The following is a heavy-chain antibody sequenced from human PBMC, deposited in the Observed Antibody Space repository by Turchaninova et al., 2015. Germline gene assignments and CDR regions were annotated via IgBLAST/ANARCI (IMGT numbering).Heavy chain of an antibody. Sequence: QVQLQESGPGLVKPSETLSLTCTVSGGSISSYYWSWIRQPPGKGLEWIGYIYYSGSTNYNPSRKSRVTISVDTSKNQFSLKLSSVTAADTAVYYCARGARGPSLDIWGQGTMVTVSS. CDR1: GGSISSYY. J-gene: IGHJ3*02. V-gene: IGHV4-59*01. CDR3: ARGARGPSLDI. CDR2: IYYSGST. D-gene: IGHD3-10*01.